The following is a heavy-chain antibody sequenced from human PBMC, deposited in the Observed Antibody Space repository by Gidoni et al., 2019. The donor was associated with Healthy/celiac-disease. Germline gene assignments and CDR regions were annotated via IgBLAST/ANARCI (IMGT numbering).Heavy chain of an antibody. CDR3: ARDGGRWLQPKFSFDY. V-gene: IGHV1-46*01. CDR2: INPSGGST. J-gene: IGHJ4*02. Sequence: QVQLVQSGAEVKKPGASVKVSCKASGYTFTSYYMHWVRQAPGQGLEWMGIINPSGGSTSYAQKFQGRVTMTRDTSTSTVYMELSSLRSEDTAVYYCARDGGRWLQPKFSFDYWGQGTLVTVSS. D-gene: IGHD5-12*01. CDR1: GYTFTSYY.